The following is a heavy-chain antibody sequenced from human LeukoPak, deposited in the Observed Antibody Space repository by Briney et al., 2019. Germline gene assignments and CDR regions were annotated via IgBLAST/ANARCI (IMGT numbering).Heavy chain of an antibody. CDR1: GGTFSSYA. D-gene: IGHD5-12*01. J-gene: IGHJ6*02. V-gene: IGHV1-69*13. Sequence: SVKVSCKASGGTFSSYAISWVRQAPGQGLEWMGGIIPIFGTANYAQKFQGRVTITADESTSTAYMELSSLRSEDTAVYYCARDRGGYPQPPGGGMDVWGQGATVTVSS. CDR3: ARDRGGYPQPPGGGMDV. CDR2: IIPIFGTA.